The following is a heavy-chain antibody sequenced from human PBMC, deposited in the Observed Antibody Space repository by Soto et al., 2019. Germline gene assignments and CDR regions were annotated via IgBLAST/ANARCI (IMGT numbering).Heavy chain of an antibody. CDR2: ISYDGSNK. Sequence: LRLSGAASGFTFRNYAMHWLRQAPGKGLERVAVISYDGSNKYYADSVKGRFTISRDNSKNTLYLQMNSLRAEDTAVYYCARAHYCTNGVCHRPTNLYYYYGMDVWGQGNTVTVSS. D-gene: IGHD2-8*01. J-gene: IGHJ6*02. V-gene: IGHV3-30-3*01. CDR3: ARAHYCTNGVCHRPTNLYYYYGMDV. CDR1: GFTFRNYA.